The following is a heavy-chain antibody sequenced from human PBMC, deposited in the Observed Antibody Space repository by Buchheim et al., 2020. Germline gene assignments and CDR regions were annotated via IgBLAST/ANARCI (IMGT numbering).Heavy chain of an antibody. CDR1: GFTFSDYS. D-gene: IGHD6-19*01. CDR2: ITGTAIT. V-gene: IGHV3-48*02. Sequence: EVQLVESGGGLAQPGGSLRLSCAASGFTFSDYSMNWVRLAPGKGLEWISYITGTAITHYADSVKGRFTISSDNGKNFVYLEMTTLTDDDTAVYYCARSVEGAFDVWGQGT. J-gene: IGHJ3*01. CDR3: ARSVEGAFDV.